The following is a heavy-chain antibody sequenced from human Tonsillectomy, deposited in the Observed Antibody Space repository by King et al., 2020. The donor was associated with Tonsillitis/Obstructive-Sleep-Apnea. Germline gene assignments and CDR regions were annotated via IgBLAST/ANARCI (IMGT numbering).Heavy chain of an antibody. CDR1: GSTFSSYA. Sequence: HVQLVDSGGGVVQPGRSLRLSCAASGSTFSSYALHWVRQAPGKGLEWVAVISYDGRNKYYADSVKGRFTISRDNSKNTLSLQMNSLRAEDTAVYYCARESDSFDGFDIWGQGTMVSVSS. D-gene: IGHD2-15*01. CDR3: ARESDSFDGFDI. J-gene: IGHJ3*02. CDR2: ISYDGRNK. V-gene: IGHV3-30*01.